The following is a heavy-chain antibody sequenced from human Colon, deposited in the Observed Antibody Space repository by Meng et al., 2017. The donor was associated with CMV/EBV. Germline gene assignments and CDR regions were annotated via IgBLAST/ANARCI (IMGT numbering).Heavy chain of an antibody. V-gene: IGHV1-2*02. J-gene: IGHJ4*02. CDR3: VRSSGWSLFDY. CDR1: GYPFGDYY. CDR2: IRSDGSAT. Sequence: QVQLMQSGAGGKEPGAPVKVSCKTSGYPFGDYYMHWVRQAPGQGLEWMGWIRSDGSATNYAQKFRGRVTMTRDASVSTAYMELSGLTSDDTAVYFCVRSSGWSLFDYWGPGALVTVSS. D-gene: IGHD6-19*01.